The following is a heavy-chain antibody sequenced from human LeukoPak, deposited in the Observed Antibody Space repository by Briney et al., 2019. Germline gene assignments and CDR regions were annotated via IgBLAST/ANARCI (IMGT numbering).Heavy chain of an antibody. CDR3: ASYYYDSSANFDY. D-gene: IGHD3-22*01. Sequence: SETLSLTCTVSGGSISSYYWSWIRQPPGKGLEWIGYIYYSGSTNYNPSLKSRVTISVDPSNNQFSLKLSSVTAADTAVYYCASYYYDSSANFDYWGQGTLVTVSS. CDR1: GGSISSYY. V-gene: IGHV4-59*01. J-gene: IGHJ4*02. CDR2: IYYSGST.